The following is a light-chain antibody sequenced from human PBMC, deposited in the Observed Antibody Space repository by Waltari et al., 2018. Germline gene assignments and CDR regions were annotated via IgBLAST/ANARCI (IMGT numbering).Light chain of an antibody. J-gene: IGLJ2*01. CDR2: KTN. V-gene: IGLV1-47*01. CDR3: ASWDDDVSGVV. Sequence: QSVLTQPPSASGSPGQRVSISCSGSGSNIGGNYVYLYQQFPGSAPKVLLYKTNQRPSGVPDRFSGSKSGTSGSLSISGLRSVDEAEYYCASWDDDVSGVVFGGGTKLTVL. CDR1: GSNIGGNY.